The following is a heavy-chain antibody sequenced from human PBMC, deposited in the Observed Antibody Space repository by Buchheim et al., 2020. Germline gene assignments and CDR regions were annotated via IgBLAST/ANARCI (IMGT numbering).Heavy chain of an antibody. D-gene: IGHD3/OR15-3a*01. CDR3: VRDDGISWTDY. J-gene: IGHJ4*02. CDR1: GFTFSSHN. V-gene: IGHV3-33*01. Sequence: QVQLVESGGGVVQPGTSLRVSCAASGFTFSSHNMHWVRQAPGKGPEWVALIWFDGNTEYYADSVKGRFTISRDNSQNTLYLQMNSLRAEDTAVYYCVRDDGISWTDYWGQG. CDR2: IWFDGNTE.